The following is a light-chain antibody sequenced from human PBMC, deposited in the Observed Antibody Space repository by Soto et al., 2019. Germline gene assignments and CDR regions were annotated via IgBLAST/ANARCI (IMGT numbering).Light chain of an antibody. V-gene: IGKV3-15*01. CDR3: QEYNTWPWT. CDR2: GAS. J-gene: IGKJ1*01. CDR1: QSVNNN. Sequence: ETLMAQSRATRPGSPEGRASLFCXASQSVNNNLAWYQQKLGQAPRVLIYGASTRATGIPARFTGSGSGTEFILTITSLQSEDSAVYYCQEYNTWPWTFGQGTKVDI.